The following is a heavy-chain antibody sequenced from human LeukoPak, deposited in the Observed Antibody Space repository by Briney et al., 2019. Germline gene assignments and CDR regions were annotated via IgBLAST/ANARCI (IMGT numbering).Heavy chain of an antibody. D-gene: IGHD4-17*01. CDR2: IYHSGST. Sequence: SSETLSLTCTVSGYSTSSGYYWGWIRQPPGKGLEWIGSIYHSGSTYYNPSLKSRVTISVDTSKNQFSLKLSSVTAADTAVYYCARDVATVTTDSRYFDYWGQGTLVTVSS. V-gene: IGHV4-38-2*02. CDR1: GYSTSSGYY. CDR3: ARDVATVTTDSRYFDY. J-gene: IGHJ4*02.